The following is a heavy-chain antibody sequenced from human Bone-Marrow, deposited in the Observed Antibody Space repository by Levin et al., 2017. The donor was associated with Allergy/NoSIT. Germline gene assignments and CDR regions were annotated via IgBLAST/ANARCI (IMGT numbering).Heavy chain of an antibody. CDR3: ARVRYGGLRIESFDI. Sequence: GESLKISCKASGYSFGGHYMHWVRQAPGQGIEWMGWINPKSGDTQFAQKFQGRITMTRDTSISTTYMELSSLRSDDTAVYYCARVRYGGLRIESFDIWGQGTMVTVSS. CDR2: INPKSGDT. V-gene: IGHV1-2*02. CDR1: GYSFGGHY. D-gene: IGHD4-23*01. J-gene: IGHJ3*02.